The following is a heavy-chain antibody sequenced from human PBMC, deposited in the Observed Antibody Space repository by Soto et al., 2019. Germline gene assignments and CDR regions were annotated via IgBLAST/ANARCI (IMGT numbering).Heavy chain of an antibody. D-gene: IGHD4-17*01. J-gene: IGHJ3*02. CDR3: ARDLGTTVVTLDAFDI. CDR1: GGSISSGDYY. Sequence: QVQLQESGPGLVKPSQTLSLTCTVSGGSISSGDYYWSWIRQPPGKGLEWIGYIYYSGSTYYNPSLKSRVTISVDTSKNQFSLKLSSVTAADTAVYYCARDLGTTVVTLDAFDIWGQGTMVTVSS. V-gene: IGHV4-30-4*01. CDR2: IYYSGST.